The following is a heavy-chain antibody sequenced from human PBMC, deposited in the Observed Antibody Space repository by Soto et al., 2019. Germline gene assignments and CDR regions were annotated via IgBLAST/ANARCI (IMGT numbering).Heavy chain of an antibody. CDR2: ISGSGATT. D-gene: IGHD5-18*01. CDR1: GFTFSSYA. CDR3: VRQPYGAYRYFFDN. J-gene: IGHJ4*02. Sequence: GGSLRLSCAASGFTFSSYAMTWVRQAPGKGLEWVSGISGSGATTSYADSVKGRFTVSRDNSKNTLYLQMNSLRVEDTAVYYCVRQPYGAYRYFFDNWGQGTPVTVSS. V-gene: IGHV3-23*01.